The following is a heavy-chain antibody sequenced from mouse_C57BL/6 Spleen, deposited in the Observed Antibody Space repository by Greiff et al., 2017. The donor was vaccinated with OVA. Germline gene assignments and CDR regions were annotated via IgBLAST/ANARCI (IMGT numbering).Heavy chain of an antibody. Sequence: EVQLQQSGPELVKPGASVKMSCKASGYTFTDYNMHWVKQSHGKSLEWIGYINPNNGGTSYNQKFKGKATLTVNKSSSTAYMELRSLTSEDSAVYYGARGGATVVEGYYFDYWGQGTTLTVSS. CDR1: GYTFTDYN. J-gene: IGHJ2*01. CDR2: INPNNGGT. V-gene: IGHV1-22*01. D-gene: IGHD1-1*01. CDR3: ARGGATVVEGYYFDY.